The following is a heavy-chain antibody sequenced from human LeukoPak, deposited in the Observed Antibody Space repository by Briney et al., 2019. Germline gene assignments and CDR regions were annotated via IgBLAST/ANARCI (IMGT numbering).Heavy chain of an antibody. J-gene: IGHJ4*02. V-gene: IGHV3-23*01. D-gene: IGHD5-12*01. CDR1: GFTFSSYA. CDR2: VSGSGGTI. CDR3: AKDRSGYDYYGQYYFDY. Sequence: PGGSLRLSCAASGFTFSSYAMSWVRQAPGQGLEWVSGVSGSGGTIYYADSVKGRFTISRDNSENTLYLQMNSLRAEDTAVYYCAKDRSGYDYYGQYYFDYWGQGSLVTVSS.